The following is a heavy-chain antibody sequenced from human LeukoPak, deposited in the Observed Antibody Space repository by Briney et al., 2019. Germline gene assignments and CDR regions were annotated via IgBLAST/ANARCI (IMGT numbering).Heavy chain of an antibody. D-gene: IGHD2-2*01. CDR1: GFTFSSYS. Sequence: QPGGSLRLSCAASGFTFSSYSMNWVRQAPGKGLEWVSSISSSSYIYYADSVKGRFTISRDNAKNSLYLQMNSLRAEDTAVYYCARQGYCSSASCLDAFDIWGQGTMVTVSS. V-gene: IGHV3-21*01. J-gene: IGHJ3*02. CDR3: ARQGYCSSASCLDAFDI. CDR2: ISSSSYI.